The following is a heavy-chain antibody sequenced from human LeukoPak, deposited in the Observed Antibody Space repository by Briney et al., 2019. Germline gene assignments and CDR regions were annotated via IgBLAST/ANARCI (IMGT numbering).Heavy chain of an antibody. CDR1: GFTFSNAW. V-gene: IGHV3-15*01. CDR2: IKSKNDGGTT. J-gene: IGHJ4*02. Sequence: GGSLRLSCAASGFTFSNAWMSWVRQAPGKGLEWVGRIKSKNDGGTTDYAAPVKGRFTISRDDSKNTLYLQMNSLKTEDTAVYYCTTRRDTAMDTLDYWGQGTLVTVSS. CDR3: TTRRDTAMDTLDY. D-gene: IGHD5-18*01.